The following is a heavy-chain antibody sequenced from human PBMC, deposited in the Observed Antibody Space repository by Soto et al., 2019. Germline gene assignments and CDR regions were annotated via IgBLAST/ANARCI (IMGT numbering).Heavy chain of an antibody. D-gene: IGHD3-10*01. J-gene: IGHJ5*02. CDR1: GGSISSGDYY. CDR2: IYYSGST. V-gene: IGHV4-30-4*01. Sequence: LSLTCTVSGGSISSGDYYWSWIRQPPGKGLEWIGYIYYSGSTYYNPSLKSRVTISVDTSKNQFSLKLSSVTAADTAVYYCAREAGFGELVFYSIWFDPWGQGTLVTVSS. CDR3: AREAGFGELVFYSIWFDP.